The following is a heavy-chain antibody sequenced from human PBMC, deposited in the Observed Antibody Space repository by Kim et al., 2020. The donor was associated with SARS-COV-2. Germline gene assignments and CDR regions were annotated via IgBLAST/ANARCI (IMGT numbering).Heavy chain of an antibody. CDR1: GFTFSSYA. Sequence: GGSLRLSCAASGFTFSSYAMNWVRQAPGKGLEWVSTISSSSSYIYYADSVKGRFTISRDSAKNSLYLQMSSLGAEDTAVYYCARGAPDYWGQGILVTVSS. CDR3: ARGAPDY. J-gene: IGHJ4*02. V-gene: IGHV3-21*01. CDR2: ISSSSSYI.